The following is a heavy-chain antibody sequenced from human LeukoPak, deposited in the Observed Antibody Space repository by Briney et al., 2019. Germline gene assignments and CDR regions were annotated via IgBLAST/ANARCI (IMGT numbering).Heavy chain of an antibody. CDR3: ARGAELSFDY. J-gene: IGHJ4*02. CDR2: INHSGIT. CDR1: GGSFSGYY. D-gene: IGHD2/OR15-2a*01. Sequence: SETLSLTCAVYGGSFSGYYWSWIRQPPGKGLEWIGEINHSGITNYNPSLKSRVTISVDTSNNPFYLKLSTVNAADTAVYYCARGAELSFDYWGQGTLVTVSS. V-gene: IGHV4-34*01.